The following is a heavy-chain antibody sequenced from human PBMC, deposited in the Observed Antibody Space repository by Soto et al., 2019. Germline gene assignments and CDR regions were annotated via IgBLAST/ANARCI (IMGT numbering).Heavy chain of an antibody. CDR1: GFTFSDYY. CDR2: ISSSSSYT. CDR3: ARVVRWELPRHFDY. J-gene: IGHJ4*02. Sequence: GGSLRLSCAASGFTFSDYYMSWIRQAPGKGLEWVSYISSSSSYTNCADSVKGRFTISRDNAKNSLYLQMNSLRAEDTAVYYCARVVRWELPRHFDYWGQGTLVTVSS. V-gene: IGHV3-11*06. D-gene: IGHD1-26*01.